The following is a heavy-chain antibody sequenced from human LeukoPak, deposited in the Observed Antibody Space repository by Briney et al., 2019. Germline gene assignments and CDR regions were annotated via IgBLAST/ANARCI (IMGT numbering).Heavy chain of an antibody. J-gene: IGHJ4*02. CDR3: ARVVGAAAGTGTVDY. D-gene: IGHD6-13*01. CDR2: INPNSGGT. V-gene: IGHV1-2*02. CDR1: GYTFTGYY. Sequence: ASVKVSCKASGYTFTGYYMHWVRQAPVQGLEWMGWINPNSGGTNYAQKFQGRVTMTRDTSISTAYMELSRLRSDDTAVYYCARVVGAAAGTGTVDYWGQGTLVTVSS.